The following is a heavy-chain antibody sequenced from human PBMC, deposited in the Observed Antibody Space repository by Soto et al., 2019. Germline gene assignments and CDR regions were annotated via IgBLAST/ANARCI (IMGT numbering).Heavy chain of an antibody. Sequence: GGSLRLSCAASGFTFSSYWMHWVRQAPGKGLVWVSHINTDGSDTYYADSVKGRFTISRDNSKNSLYLQMNSLRAEDTAVYYCARHPERIAQIGWFDPWGQGTLVTVSS. V-gene: IGHV3-74*01. D-gene: IGHD6-13*01. J-gene: IGHJ5*02. CDR2: INTDGSDT. CDR3: ARHPERIAQIGWFDP. CDR1: GFTFSSYW.